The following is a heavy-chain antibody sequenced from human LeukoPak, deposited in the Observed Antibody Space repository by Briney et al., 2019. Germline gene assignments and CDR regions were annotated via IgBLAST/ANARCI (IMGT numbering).Heavy chain of an antibody. J-gene: IGHJ4*02. CDR1: GGSFSGYY. V-gene: IGHV4-34*01. CDR2: INHSGST. CDR3: AREGVVGAYGHFDY. Sequence: KASETLSLTCAVYGGSFSGYYWSWIRQPPGKGLEWIGEINHSGSTNYSPSLKSRVTISVDTSKNQFSLKLSSVTAADTAVYYCAREGVVGAYGHFDYWGQGTLVTVSS. D-gene: IGHD2-15*01.